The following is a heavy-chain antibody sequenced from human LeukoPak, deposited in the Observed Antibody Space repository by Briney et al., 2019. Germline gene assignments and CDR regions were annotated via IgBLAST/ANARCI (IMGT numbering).Heavy chain of an antibody. D-gene: IGHD2-21*02. CDR1: GFTFSSSA. V-gene: IGHV3-23*01. CDR2: ISGSGSGGST. J-gene: IGHJ4*02. CDR3: AKVRLVVTAAEY. Sequence: GGSLRLSCAASGFTFSSSAMSWVRQAPGKGLEWVSNISGSGSGGSTYYADSVKGRFTIFRDNSKNTLYLQMNSLRAEDTAVYYCAKVRLVVTAAEYWGQGTLVTVSS.